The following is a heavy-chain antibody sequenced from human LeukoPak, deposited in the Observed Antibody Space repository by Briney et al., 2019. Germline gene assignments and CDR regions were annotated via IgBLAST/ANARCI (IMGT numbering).Heavy chain of an antibody. CDR2: IRYDGSNK. Sequence: GGSLRLSCAASGFTFSSYGMHWVRQAPGKGLEWVAFIRYDGSNKYYADSVKGRFTISRDNSKNTLYLQMNSLRAEDTAVYYCAKDAYSSGWYAGYWGQGTLVTVSS. CDR3: AKDAYSSGWYAGY. CDR1: GFTFSSYG. D-gene: IGHD6-19*01. V-gene: IGHV3-30*02. J-gene: IGHJ4*02.